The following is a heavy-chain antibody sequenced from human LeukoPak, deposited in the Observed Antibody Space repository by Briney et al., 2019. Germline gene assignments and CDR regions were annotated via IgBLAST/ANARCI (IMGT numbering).Heavy chain of an antibody. CDR1: GFTFDDYA. CDR2: ISWNSGSI. D-gene: IGHD3-10*01. J-gene: IGHJ4*02. Sequence: PGGSLRLSCAASGFTFDDYAMHWVRQAPGKGLEWVSGISWNSGSIDYADSVKGRFTISRDNAKNSLYLQMNSLRAEDTAVYYCARTYYYGSGSYFFPPDYWGQGTLVTVSS. CDR3: ARTYYYGSGSYFFPPDY. V-gene: IGHV3-9*01.